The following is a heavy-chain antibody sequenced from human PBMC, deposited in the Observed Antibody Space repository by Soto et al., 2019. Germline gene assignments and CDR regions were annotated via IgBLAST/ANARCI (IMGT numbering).Heavy chain of an antibody. V-gene: IGHV3-53*01. Sequence: GGSLRLSCAASGFTASSNYMSWVRQAPGKGLEWVSVIYSGDTTYYADSVKGRFTISRDHSKNTLYLQMNSLRAEDTAVYYCARDLRTLYGMDVWGQGTTVTVSS. CDR3: ARDLRTLYGMDV. J-gene: IGHJ6*02. CDR2: IYSGDTT. CDR1: GFTASSNY.